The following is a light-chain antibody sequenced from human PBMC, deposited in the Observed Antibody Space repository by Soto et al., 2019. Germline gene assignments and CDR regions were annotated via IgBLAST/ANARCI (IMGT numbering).Light chain of an antibody. Sequence: DIQMTQSPSSVSASVGDRVIITCRASQGVAGWLAWYQQKPRKAPKLLIYATSTLQSGVPSRFSGSGSGTDFTLTISSLQPEDFAAYYCQQANCYPYTFGQGTKLEIK. CDR1: QGVAGW. CDR3: QQANCYPYT. CDR2: ATS. J-gene: IGKJ2*01. V-gene: IGKV1-12*02.